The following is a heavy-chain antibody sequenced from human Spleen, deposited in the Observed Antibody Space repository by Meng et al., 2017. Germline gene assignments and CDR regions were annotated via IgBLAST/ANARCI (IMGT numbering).Heavy chain of an antibody. J-gene: IGHJ4*02. CDR2: INHSGST. Sequence: QVQLQRWGAGLLKPSETLSLPCVVSGGSFSDYYGSWIRQPPGKGLEWIGEINHSGSTNYNPSLESRATISVDTSQNNLSLKLSSVTAADSAVYYCARARQTAMVVDYWGQGTLVTVSS. D-gene: IGHD5-18*01. CDR3: ARARQTAMVVDY. V-gene: IGHV4-34*01. CDR1: GGSFSDYY.